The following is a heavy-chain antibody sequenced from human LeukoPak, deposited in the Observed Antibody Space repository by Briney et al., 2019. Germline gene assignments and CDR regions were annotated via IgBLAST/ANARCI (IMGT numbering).Heavy chain of an antibody. D-gene: IGHD6-13*01. CDR3: ARAVGSWSPHYYMDV. V-gene: IGHV3-20*04. CDR2: INWNGGST. Sequence: GGSLRLSCAASGFTFDDYGMSWVRQAPGKGLEWVSGINWNGGSTGYADSVKGRFTISRDNAKNTLYLQMNSLRAEDTAVYYCARAVGSWSPHYYMDVWGKGTTVTVSS. J-gene: IGHJ6*03. CDR1: GFTFDDYG.